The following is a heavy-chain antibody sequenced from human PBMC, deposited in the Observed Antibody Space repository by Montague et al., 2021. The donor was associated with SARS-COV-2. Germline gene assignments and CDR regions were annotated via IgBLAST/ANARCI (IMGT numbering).Heavy chain of an antibody. J-gene: IGHJ3*01. CDR2: IYYTGNT. Sequence: ETLSLTCTVSGGSITNNIDYWAWIRQPPGKGLEWIGSIYYTGNTYYNPSLKSRVTISVVTSKNHFTLKLSSVTAAETAVYYCARLKRYFDSSGSPSAFDLWGQGTKVTVSS. D-gene: IGHD3-22*01. CDR1: GGSITNNIDY. V-gene: IGHV4-39*02. CDR3: ARLKRYFDSSGSPSAFDL.